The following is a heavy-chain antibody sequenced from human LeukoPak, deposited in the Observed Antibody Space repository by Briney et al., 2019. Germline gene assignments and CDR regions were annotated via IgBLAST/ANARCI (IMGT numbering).Heavy chain of an antibody. Sequence: GGSLRLSCAASGFTFSSYAMSWVRQAPGKGLEWVSAISGSGGSTYYADSVKGRFTISRDNSKNTLYPRMNSLRAEDTAVYYCAKVGASRIVGATADYWGQGTLVTVSS. V-gene: IGHV3-23*01. J-gene: IGHJ4*02. CDR3: AKVGASRIVGATADY. D-gene: IGHD1-26*01. CDR2: ISGSGGST. CDR1: GFTFSSYA.